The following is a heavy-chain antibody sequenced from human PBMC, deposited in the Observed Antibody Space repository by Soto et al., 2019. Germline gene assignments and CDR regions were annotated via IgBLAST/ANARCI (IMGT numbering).Heavy chain of an antibody. V-gene: IGHV3-72*01. CDR1: GFTFSDHY. D-gene: IGHD3-10*01. Sequence: EVQLVESGGGLVQPGGSLRLSCTASGFTFSDHYMDWVRQAPGKGLEWVGRTRNKANSYTTEYAASVKGRVTISRDDSKNSLYLQMDSLQTEDTAVYFCARPSYGSGTYYFDYWGQGTLVTVSS. CDR3: ARPSYGSGTYYFDY. J-gene: IGHJ4*02. CDR2: TRNKANSYTT.